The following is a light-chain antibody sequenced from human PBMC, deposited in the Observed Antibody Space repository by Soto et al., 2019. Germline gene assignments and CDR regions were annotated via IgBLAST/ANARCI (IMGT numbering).Light chain of an antibody. J-gene: IGLJ1*01. CDR2: GNS. CDR3: QSYDSSLSGL. CDR1: SSNIGAGYD. V-gene: IGLV1-40*01. Sequence: QSALTQPPSVSGAPGQRVTISCTGSSSNIGAGYDVHWYQQLPGTAPKLLIYGNSNRPSGVPDRFSGSKSGTSAPLAITGLQAEDEADYYCQSYDSSLSGLFGTGTKLTVL.